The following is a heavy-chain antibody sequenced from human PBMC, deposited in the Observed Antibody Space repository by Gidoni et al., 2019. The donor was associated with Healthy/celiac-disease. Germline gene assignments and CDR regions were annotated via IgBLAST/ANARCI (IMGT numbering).Heavy chain of an antibody. CDR2: IYYSGST. D-gene: IGHD2-15*01. V-gene: IGHV4-31*03. CDR3: ARVDVVVVAATFPYDAFDI. CDR1: GGSISSGGYY. J-gene: IGHJ3*02. Sequence: QVQLQESGPGLVKPSQTLSLTCTVSGGSISSGGYYWSWIRQHPGKGLEWIGYIYYSGSTYYNPSLKSRVTISVDTSNNQFSLKLSSVAAADTAVYYCARVDVVVVAATFPYDAFDIWGQGTVVTVSS.